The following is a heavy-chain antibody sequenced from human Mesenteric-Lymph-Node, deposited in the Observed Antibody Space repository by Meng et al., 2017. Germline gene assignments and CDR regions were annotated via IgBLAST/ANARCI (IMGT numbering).Heavy chain of an antibody. CDR1: WVLQWYL. CDR2: INHSGST. D-gene: IGHD1-1*01. J-gene: IGHJ4*02. V-gene: IGHV4-34*01. Sequence: PLQEGGARLFEPSETPSPHLPGLGWVLQWYLREWIRQPPGKGLEWIGEINHSGSTNYNPSLKSRVTISVDTSKNQFSLKLSSVTAADTAVYYCARVSKGSYTSDYWGQGTLVTVSS. CDR3: ARVSKGSYTSDY.